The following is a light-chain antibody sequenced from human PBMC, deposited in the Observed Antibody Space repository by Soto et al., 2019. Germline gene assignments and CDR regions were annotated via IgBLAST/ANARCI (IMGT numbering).Light chain of an antibody. Sequence: QSALTQPPSASGSPGQSVTISCTGTSSDVGGYNYVSWYQQHPGKAPKLMIYEVSKRPSGVPDRFSGSKSGNTASLTVSGLQAEDEADYYCSSYAGSNNFGVYVFGTGTKLTVL. CDR1: SSDVGGYNY. CDR3: SSYAGSNNFGVYV. V-gene: IGLV2-8*01. J-gene: IGLJ1*01. CDR2: EVS.